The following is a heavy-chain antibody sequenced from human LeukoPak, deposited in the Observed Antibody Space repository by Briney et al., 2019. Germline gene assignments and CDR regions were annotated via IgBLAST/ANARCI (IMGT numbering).Heavy chain of an antibody. Sequence: ASVKISCKASGDTLTDKYIHWVQQAPGNGREWRGRIDPEDGEIIYAENFQSRVTITADTSTHTAYKILSSLRSEDTAVYYCATDSFGGAWCDPWGQGTLVTVSS. V-gene: IGHV1-69-2*01. CDR1: GDTLTDKY. CDR3: ATDSFGGAWCDP. D-gene: IGHD3-16*01. CDR2: IDPEDGEI. J-gene: IGHJ5*02.